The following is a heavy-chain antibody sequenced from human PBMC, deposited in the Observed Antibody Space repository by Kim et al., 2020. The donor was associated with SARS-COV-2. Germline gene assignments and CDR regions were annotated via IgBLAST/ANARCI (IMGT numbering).Heavy chain of an antibody. J-gene: IGHJ4*02. V-gene: IGHV3-30*18. CDR1: GFTFSSYG. CDR3: AKLVGRYDFWSGSKFDY. D-gene: IGHD3-3*01. Sequence: GGSLRLSCAASGFTFSSYGMHWVRQAPGKGLEWVAVISYDGSNKYYADSVKGRFTISRDNSKNTLYLQMNSLRAEDTAVYYCAKLVGRYDFWSGSKFDYWGQGTLVTVSS. CDR2: ISYDGSNK.